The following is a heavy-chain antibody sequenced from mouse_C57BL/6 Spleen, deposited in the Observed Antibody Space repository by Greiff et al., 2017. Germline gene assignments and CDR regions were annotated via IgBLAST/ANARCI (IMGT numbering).Heavy chain of an antibody. J-gene: IGHJ2*01. Sequence: VQLQQPGAELVKPGASVKMSCKASGYTFTSYWITWVKQRPGQGLEWIGDIYPGSGSTNYNEKFKSKATLTVDTSSSTAYMQLSSLTSEDSAVYYCARGGIYYGYDGFDYWGQGTTLTVSS. D-gene: IGHD2-2*01. V-gene: IGHV1-55*01. CDR2: IYPGSGST. CDR1: GYTFTSYW. CDR3: ARGGIYYGYDGFDY.